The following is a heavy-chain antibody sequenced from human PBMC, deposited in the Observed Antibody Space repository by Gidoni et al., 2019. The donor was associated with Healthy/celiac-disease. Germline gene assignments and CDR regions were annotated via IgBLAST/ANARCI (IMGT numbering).Heavy chain of an antibody. CDR2: IYYSGST. J-gene: IGHJ5*02. CDR3: ARDSLYDYVWGRNNWFDP. Sequence: QLQLQESGPGLVKPSETLSLTCTVSGGSISSSSYYWGWLRQPPGKGLEWIGSIYYSGSTYYNPSLKSRVTISVDTSKNQFSLKLSSVTAADTAVYYCARDSLYDYVWGRNNWFDPWGQGTLVTVSS. V-gene: IGHV4-39*07. CDR1: GGSISSSSYY. D-gene: IGHD3-16*01.